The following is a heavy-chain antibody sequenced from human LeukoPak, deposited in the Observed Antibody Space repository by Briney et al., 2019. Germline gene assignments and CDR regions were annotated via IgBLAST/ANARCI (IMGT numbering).Heavy chain of an antibody. CDR2: ISGSGGST. D-gene: IGHD3-22*01. CDR3: AKDMLSYYDSSGYYNDAFDI. V-gene: IGHV3-23*01. Sequence: PGGSLRLSCAASGFPFNAYWMTWVRQAPGKGLEWVSAISGSGGSTYYADSVKGRFTISRDNSKNTLYLQMNSLRAEDTAVYYCAKDMLSYYDSSGYYNDAFDIWGQGTMVTVSS. CDR1: GFPFNAYW. J-gene: IGHJ3*02.